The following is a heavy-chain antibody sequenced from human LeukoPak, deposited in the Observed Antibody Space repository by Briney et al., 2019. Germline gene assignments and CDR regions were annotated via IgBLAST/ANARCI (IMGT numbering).Heavy chain of an antibody. CDR3: AKDSVWEPGDY. CDR2: VTGSGGST. V-gene: IGHV3-23*01. Sequence: GGSLRLSCAASGFTFSSYAMNWVRQAPGKGLEWVSGVTGSGGSTYYADSVQGRFTISRDNSKNTLYLQMNSLGAEDTALYYCAKDSVWEPGDYWGQGTLVTASS. J-gene: IGHJ4*02. D-gene: IGHD1-26*01. CDR1: GFTFSSYA.